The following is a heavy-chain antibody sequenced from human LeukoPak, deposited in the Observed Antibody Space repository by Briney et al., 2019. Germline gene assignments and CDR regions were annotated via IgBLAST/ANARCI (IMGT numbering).Heavy chain of an antibody. CDR2: IIPIFGTA. V-gene: IGHV1-69*01. Sequence: SVKVSCKASGGTFSSYAISWVRQAPGQGLEWMGGIIPIFGTANYAQRFQGRVTITADESTSTAYMELSSLRSEDTAVYYCARVEGYCSSTSCYSVWFDPWGQGTLVTVSS. J-gene: IGHJ5*02. D-gene: IGHD2-2*01. CDR3: ARVEGYCSSTSCYSVWFDP. CDR1: GGTFSSYA.